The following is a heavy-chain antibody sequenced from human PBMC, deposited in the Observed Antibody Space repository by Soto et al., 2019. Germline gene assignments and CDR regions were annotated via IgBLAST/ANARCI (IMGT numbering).Heavy chain of an antibody. Sequence: GESLKISCKGSGYTFTQYWISWVRQTPGKGLEWLGRLDPSDSFTSHSPAFQGHVTISSDKSISTTYLQWNSLKASDTAMYYCARQKAAVTHAFDLWGLGTMVTVSS. CDR2: LDPSDSFT. CDR1: GYTFTQYW. J-gene: IGHJ3*01. CDR3: ARQKAAVTHAFDL. D-gene: IGHD6-19*01. V-gene: IGHV5-10-1*01.